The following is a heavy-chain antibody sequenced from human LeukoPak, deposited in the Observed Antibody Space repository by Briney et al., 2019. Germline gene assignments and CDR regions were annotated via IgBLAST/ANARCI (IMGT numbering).Heavy chain of an antibody. J-gene: IGHJ4*02. V-gene: IGHV3-21*01. CDR2: ISSSSSYI. CDR1: GFTFSRYS. Sequence: PGGSLRLSCAASGFTFSRYSMNWVRQAPGKGLEWVSSISSSSSYIYYADSVKGRFTISRDNAKNSLYLQMNSLRAEDTAVYYCARVAAARLWGDFDYWGQGTLVTVSS. D-gene: IGHD6-6*01. CDR3: ARVAAARLWGDFDY.